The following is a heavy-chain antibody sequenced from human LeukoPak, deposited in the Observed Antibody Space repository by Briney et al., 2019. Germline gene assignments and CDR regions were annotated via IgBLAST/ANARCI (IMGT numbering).Heavy chain of an antibody. CDR2: IIPMSSTT. Sequence: SVKVSCKASGGTFSSHSFNWVRQAPGQGLEWLGGIIPMSSTTKYAQNFQGRVTITADESTSTAFMELSSLRPEDTAVYYCARGFSIAVAGRFDYWGQGTLVTVSS. CDR1: GGTFSSHS. J-gene: IGHJ4*02. V-gene: IGHV1-69*13. D-gene: IGHD6-19*01. CDR3: ARGFSIAVAGRFDY.